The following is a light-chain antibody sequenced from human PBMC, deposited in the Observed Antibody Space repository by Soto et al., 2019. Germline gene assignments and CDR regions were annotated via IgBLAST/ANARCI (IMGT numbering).Light chain of an antibody. J-gene: IGLJ2*01. Sequence: QSVLTQPPSASGTPGQRVTISCSGSSSNIGSNHVYLYQQFPGMAPKLLMYRSDQRPTGVPDRFSGSKSGTSASLAISGLRSDDEADYYCSARDDILRGVVFGGGTKLTVL. CDR1: SSNIGSNH. CDR3: SARDDILRGVV. CDR2: RSD. V-gene: IGLV1-47*01.